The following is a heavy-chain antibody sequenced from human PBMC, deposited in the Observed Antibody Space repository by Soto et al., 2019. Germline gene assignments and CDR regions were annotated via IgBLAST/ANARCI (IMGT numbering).Heavy chain of an antibody. Sequence: GGSLRLSCAASGFTFSSYAMSWVRQAPGKGLEWVSAISGSGGSTYYADSVKGRFTISRDNSKNTLYLQMNSLRAEDTAVYYCAKAKRSLGYCTNGVCFPPLGWGQGTLVTVSS. CDR1: GFTFSSYA. V-gene: IGHV3-23*01. CDR3: AKAKRSLGYCTNGVCFPPLG. CDR2: ISGSGGST. D-gene: IGHD2-8*01. J-gene: IGHJ4*02.